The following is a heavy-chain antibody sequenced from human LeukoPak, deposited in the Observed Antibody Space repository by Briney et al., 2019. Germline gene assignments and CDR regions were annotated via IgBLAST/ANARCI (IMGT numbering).Heavy chain of an antibody. J-gene: IGHJ4*02. CDR2: ISYDGSNK. D-gene: IGHD5-24*01. Sequence: GGSLRLSCAASGFTFSSYGMHWVRQAPGKGLEWVAVISYDGSNKYYADSVQGRFTISRDNSKNTLYLQMNSLRAEDTAVYYCARDSDEEMATIPLDYWGQGTLVTVSS. CDR3: ARDSDEEMATIPLDY. V-gene: IGHV3-30*03. CDR1: GFTFSSYG.